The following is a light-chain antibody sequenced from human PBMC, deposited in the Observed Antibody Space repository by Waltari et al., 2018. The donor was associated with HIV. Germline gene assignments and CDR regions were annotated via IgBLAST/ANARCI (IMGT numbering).Light chain of an antibody. J-gene: IGLJ1*01. Sequence: QSVLTQPPSASGTPGQRVTISCSGGSSNIGANIVNWYQLLPGRAPRLLIYATNQRPSGVPDRFSGPKSVTSAALAISGLQSEDEGDYYCATWDNGLNGRHVFGTGTQVTV. V-gene: IGLV1-44*01. CDR1: SSNIGANI. CDR2: ATN. CDR3: ATWDNGLNGRHV.